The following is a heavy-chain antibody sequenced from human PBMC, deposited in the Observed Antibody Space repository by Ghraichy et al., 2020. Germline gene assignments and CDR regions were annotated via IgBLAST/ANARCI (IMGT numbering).Heavy chain of an antibody. V-gene: IGHV3-30*04. Sequence: GGSLRLSCAASGFTFSSYAMHWVRQAPGKGLEWVAVISYDGSNKYYADSVKGRFTISRDNSKNTLYLQMNSLRAKDTAVYYCARDRAYYDSSGYYDAFDIWGQGTMVTVSS. J-gene: IGHJ3*02. CDR3: ARDRAYYDSSGYYDAFDI. CDR1: GFTFSSYA. CDR2: ISYDGSNK. D-gene: IGHD3-22*01.